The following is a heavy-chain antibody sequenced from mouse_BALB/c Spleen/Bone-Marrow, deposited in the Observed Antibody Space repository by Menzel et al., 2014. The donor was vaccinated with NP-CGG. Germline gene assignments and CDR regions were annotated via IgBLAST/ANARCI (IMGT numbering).Heavy chain of an antibody. D-gene: IGHD1-1*01. V-gene: IGHV3-8*02. CDR3: ARDYGSSFDY. CDR1: GDSITSGY. CDR2: ISRSVST. Sequence: EVHLVESGPSLVKPSQTLSLTCSVTGDSITSGYWNWIRKFPGNKFEYMGYISRSVSTYYNPSLKSRISITRDTSKNQFYLQLNSVTTEDTATYYCARDYGSSFDYWGQGTTLTVSS. J-gene: IGHJ2*01.